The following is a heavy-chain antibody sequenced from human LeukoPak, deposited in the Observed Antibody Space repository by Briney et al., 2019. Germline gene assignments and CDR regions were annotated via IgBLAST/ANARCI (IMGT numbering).Heavy chain of an antibody. CDR2: IIPIFGTA. V-gene: IGHV1-69*05. Sequence: ASVKVSCKASGGTFSSYAISWVRQAPGQGLEWMGGIIPIFGTANYAQKFQGRVTITTDESTSTAYMELSSLRSEDTAVYYCARDRLPITIVGATSFDYWGQGTLVTVSS. CDR3: ARDRLPITIVGATSFDY. J-gene: IGHJ4*02. D-gene: IGHD1-26*01. CDR1: GGTFSSYA.